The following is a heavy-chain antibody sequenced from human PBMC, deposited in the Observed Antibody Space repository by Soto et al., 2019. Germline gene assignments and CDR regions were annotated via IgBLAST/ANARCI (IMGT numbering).Heavy chain of an antibody. D-gene: IGHD1-26*01. V-gene: IGHV3-11*06. Sequence: GGSLRLSCAASGFTFSDYYMSWIRQAPGKGLEWVSYISSSSSYTNYADSVKGRFTISRDNAKNSLYLQMNSLRAEDTAVYYCARDQEQSKKSGGLFDYYYGMDGWGQGNTVTVSS. CDR3: ARDQEQSKKSGGLFDYYYGMDG. CDR2: ISSSSSYT. CDR1: GFTFSDYY. J-gene: IGHJ6*02.